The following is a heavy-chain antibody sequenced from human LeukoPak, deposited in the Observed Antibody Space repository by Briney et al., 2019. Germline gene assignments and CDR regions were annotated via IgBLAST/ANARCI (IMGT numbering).Heavy chain of an antibody. CDR1: GGSFGGYF. J-gene: IGHJ4*02. CDR3: ARKRGLRYAFDS. Sequence: KPSETLSLACGVYGGSFGGYFWSWIRQPPGKGLEWIGEIIHSGGTNYNPSLKSRVTMSVDTSKNQFSLRLSSVTAADTAVYYCARKRGLRYAFDSWGQGTLVTVSS. CDR2: IIHSGGT. V-gene: IGHV4-34*12. D-gene: IGHD3-16*01.